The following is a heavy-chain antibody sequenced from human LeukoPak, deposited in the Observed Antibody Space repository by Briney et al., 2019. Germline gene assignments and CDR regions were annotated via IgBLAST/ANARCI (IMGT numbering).Heavy chain of an antibody. D-gene: IGHD6-19*01. CDR1: GGSISSYY. Sequence: PSETLSLTCTVSGGSISSYYWSWIRQPPGKGLEWIGYIYYSGSTNYNPSLKSRVTISVDTSKNQFSLKLSSVTAADTAVYYCASVRIAVAGYDYWGQGTLVTVSS. CDR3: ASVRIAVAGYDY. V-gene: IGHV4-59*01. J-gene: IGHJ4*02. CDR2: IYYSGST.